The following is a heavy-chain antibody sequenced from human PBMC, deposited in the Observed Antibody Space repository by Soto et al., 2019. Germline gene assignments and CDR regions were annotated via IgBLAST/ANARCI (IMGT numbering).Heavy chain of an antibody. CDR1: GFTFSAYA. Sequence: EVQVVESGGGLVQPGGSLRLSCEASGFTFSAYAMHWVRQAPGRGLEYVSAITSVGISTYYANSVKGRFTISRDNAKNTLYLQLGSLQPGDMSVYYCARDVGGPFPSIMEVWGQGTTVTVSS. V-gene: IGHV3-64*01. D-gene: IGHD2-15*01. J-gene: IGHJ6*01. CDR2: ITSVGIST. CDR3: ARDVGGPFPSIMEV.